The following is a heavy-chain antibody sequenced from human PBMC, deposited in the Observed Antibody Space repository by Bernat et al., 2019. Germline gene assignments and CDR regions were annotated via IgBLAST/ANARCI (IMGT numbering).Heavy chain of an antibody. Sequence: EVQLVESGGGLVQPGGSLRLSCAASGFTFSDHYMDWVRQAPGKGLEWVGRTRNKANSYTTEYAASVKGRFTISGDDSKNSLYLQMNSLKAEDTAVYYCARGSSGGYSGYYHGMDVWGQGTTVTVSS. CDR3: ARGSSGGYSGYYHGMDV. CDR1: GFTFSDHY. J-gene: IGHJ6*02. V-gene: IGHV3-72*01. D-gene: IGHD1-26*01. CDR2: TRNKANSYTT.